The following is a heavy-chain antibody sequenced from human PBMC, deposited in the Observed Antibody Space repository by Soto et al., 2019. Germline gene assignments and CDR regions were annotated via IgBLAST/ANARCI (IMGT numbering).Heavy chain of an antibody. CDR2: VSSDGTRT. V-gene: IGHV3-30-3*01. CDR3: ARDVWHCGSNSCYFYGMDV. D-gene: IGHD2-2*01. Sequence: QVQLVESGGGLVQPGRSLRLSCAGSGFTFSTYSVHWVRQAPGKGLEGVAVVSSDGTRTYYADSVKGRFTISRDNSMDTLFMQMNSLRVEDTAVYYCARDVWHCGSNSCYFYGMDVWGQGTTVTVSS. J-gene: IGHJ6*02. CDR1: GFTFSTYS.